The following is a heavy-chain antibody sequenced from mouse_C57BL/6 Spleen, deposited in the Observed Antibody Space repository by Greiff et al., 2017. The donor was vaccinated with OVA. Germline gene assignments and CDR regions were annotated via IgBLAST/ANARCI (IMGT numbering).Heavy chain of an antibody. CDR2: IDPSDSYT. V-gene: IGHV1-50*01. J-gene: IGHJ4*01. CDR3: ARWDTMVVHYYAMDY. CDR1: GYTFTSYW. D-gene: IGHD1-1*01. Sequence: QVQLQQPGAELVKPGASVKLSCKASGYTFTSYWMQWVKQRPGQGLEWIGEIDPSDSYTNYNQKFKGKATLTVDTSSSTAYMQLSSLTSDDSAVYYCARWDTMVVHYYAMDYWGQGTSVTVSS.